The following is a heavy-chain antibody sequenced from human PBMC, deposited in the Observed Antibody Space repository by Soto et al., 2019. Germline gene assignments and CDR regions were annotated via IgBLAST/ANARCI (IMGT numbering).Heavy chain of an antibody. D-gene: IGHD4-17*01. CDR1: GFTFSSYG. J-gene: IGHJ6*02. Sequence: QVQLVESGGGVVQPGRSLRLSCAASGFTFSSYGMHWVRQAPGKGLEWVAVIWYDGSNKYYADSVKGRFTISRDNSKNTLYLQMNSLRAEDTAVYYCARAPTTVTNFYYYYYGMDVWGQGTTVTVSS. CDR2: IWYDGSNK. CDR3: ARAPTTVTNFYYYYYGMDV. V-gene: IGHV3-33*01.